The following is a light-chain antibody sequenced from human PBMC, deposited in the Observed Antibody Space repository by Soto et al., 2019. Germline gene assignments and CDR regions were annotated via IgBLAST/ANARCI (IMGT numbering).Light chain of an antibody. V-gene: IGLV2-14*01. Sequence: QSVLTQPASVSGSPGQSITISCTGTSSDVGAYNYVSWYQQHPGKAPKLMIYEVNSRPSGVSNRSSGSKSGITASLTISGLQAEDEGDSYCSSYASTSTAVFGTVNKVT. J-gene: IGLJ1*01. CDR2: EVN. CDR3: SSYASTSTAV. CDR1: SSDVGAYNY.